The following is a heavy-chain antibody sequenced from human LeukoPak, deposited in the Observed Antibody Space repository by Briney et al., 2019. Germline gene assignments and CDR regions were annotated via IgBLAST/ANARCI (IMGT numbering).Heavy chain of an antibody. CDR1: GFTFSSYA. CDR3: AKPGSGNYGGNSGAFDI. Sequence: QTGGSLRLSCAASGFTFSSYAMSWVRQPPGKGLEWVSGISGSGDNTYYADSVKGRFTISRDNSKKTLYLHLNSLRAEDTAVYYCAKPGSGNYGGNSGAFDIWGQGTMVTVSS. V-gene: IGHV3-23*01. D-gene: IGHD4-23*01. CDR2: ISGSGDNT. J-gene: IGHJ3*02.